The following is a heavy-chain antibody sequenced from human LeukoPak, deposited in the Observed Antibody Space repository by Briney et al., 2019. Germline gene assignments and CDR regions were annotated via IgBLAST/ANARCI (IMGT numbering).Heavy chain of an antibody. Sequence: PGGSLRLSCAASGFTFSSYSMNWVRQAPGKGLEWVSYISSSSSTIYYADSVKGRFTISRDNAKNSLYLQMNSLRDEDTAVYYCSRHQRASQYYFDYWGQGILVTVSS. J-gene: IGHJ4*02. CDR3: SRHQRASQYYFDY. V-gene: IGHV3-48*02. CDR1: GFTFSSYS. CDR2: ISSSSSTI.